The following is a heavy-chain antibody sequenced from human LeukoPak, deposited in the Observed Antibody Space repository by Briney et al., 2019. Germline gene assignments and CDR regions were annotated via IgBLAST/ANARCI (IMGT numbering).Heavy chain of an antibody. Sequence: GGSLRLFCAVSGFTFDDYAMHWVRQVPGKGLEWVSGINWNSDSIGYADSVKGRFTTSRDNAKNSLYLQMNSLRAEDTAFYYCAINGGGDSGYGNFDYWGQGTLVTVSS. CDR3: AINGGGDSGYGNFDY. CDR1: GFTFDDYA. V-gene: IGHV3-9*01. J-gene: IGHJ4*02. CDR2: INWNSDSI. D-gene: IGHD5-12*01.